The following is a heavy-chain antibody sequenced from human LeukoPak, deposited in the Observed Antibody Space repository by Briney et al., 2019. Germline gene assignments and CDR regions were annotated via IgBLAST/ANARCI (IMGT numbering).Heavy chain of an antibody. CDR1: GGSISSGGYY. Sequence: PSETLSLTCTVSGGSISSGGYYWSWIRQPSGKGLEWIGYIYHSGSTYYNPSLKSRVTISVDTSKNQFSLKLSSVTAADTAVYYCARFPYLRTGGPDYWGQGTLVTVSS. CDR2: IYHSGST. D-gene: IGHD3/OR15-3a*01. CDR3: ARFPYLRTGGPDY. J-gene: IGHJ4*02. V-gene: IGHV4-30-2*01.